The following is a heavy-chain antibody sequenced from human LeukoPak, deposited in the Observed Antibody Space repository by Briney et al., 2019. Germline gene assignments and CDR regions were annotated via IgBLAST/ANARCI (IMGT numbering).Heavy chain of an antibody. J-gene: IGHJ3*02. CDR3: ARTGSRSSSWYDAFDI. CDR2: NYYSGST. V-gene: IGHV4-59*08. CDR1: GGSISSYY. Sequence: SETLSLTCTVSGGSISSYYWSWIRQPPGKGLEWIGYNYYSGSTNYNPSLKSRVTISVDTSKNQFSLKLSSVTAADTAVYYCARTGSRSSSWYDAFDIWGQGTMVTVSS. D-gene: IGHD6-13*01.